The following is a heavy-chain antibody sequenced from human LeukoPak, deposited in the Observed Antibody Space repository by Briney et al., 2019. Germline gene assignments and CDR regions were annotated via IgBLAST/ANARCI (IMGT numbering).Heavy chain of an antibody. D-gene: IGHD3-22*01. CDR3: ARHVVAVGFDY. CDR2: ITSSSSYI. V-gene: IGHV3-21*01. CDR1: GFTFSTYS. J-gene: IGHJ4*02. Sequence: GGSLRLSCAASGFTFSTYSMNWVRQAPGKGLEWVSSITSSSSYIYYADSVKGRFTISRDNAKNSLCLQMNSLRAEDTAVYYCARHVVAVGFDYWGQGTLVTVSS.